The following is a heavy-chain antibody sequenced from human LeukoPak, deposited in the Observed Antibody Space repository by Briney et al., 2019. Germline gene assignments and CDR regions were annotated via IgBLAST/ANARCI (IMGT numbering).Heavy chain of an antibody. V-gene: IGHV1-24*01. Sequence: ASVKVSCKVSGYTLTELSMHWVRQAPGKGLEWMGGFDPEDGETIYAQKFQGRVTMTEDTSTDTAYMELSSLRSEDTAVYYCATGKPIAVASSGYFDLWGRGTLVTVSS. J-gene: IGHJ2*01. CDR2: FDPEDGET. D-gene: IGHD6-19*01. CDR3: ATGKPIAVASSGYFDL. CDR1: GYTLTELS.